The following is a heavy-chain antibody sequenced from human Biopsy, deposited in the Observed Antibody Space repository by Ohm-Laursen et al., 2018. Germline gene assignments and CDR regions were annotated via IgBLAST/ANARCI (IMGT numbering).Heavy chain of an antibody. CDR3: ARVEAGTYDALDI. CDR1: GGSITGYE. V-gene: IGHV4-59*01. D-gene: IGHD1-26*01. J-gene: IGHJ3*02. Sequence: SETLSLTCSVSGGSITGYEWSWIRLAPGKGLEWIGYIYYSGGTKYNPSLASRVNFSVDMSKSQFSLKLYSVTAANTSVYYWARVEAGTYDALDIWGQGTLVAVSA. CDR2: IYYSGGT.